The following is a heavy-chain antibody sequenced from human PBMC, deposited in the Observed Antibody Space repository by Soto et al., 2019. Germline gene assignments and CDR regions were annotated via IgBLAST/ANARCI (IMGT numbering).Heavy chain of an antibody. Sequence: ASVKVSCKASGYTFTNYGISWVRQAPGQGLEWMAWISGYNGNTNYAQNLQDRLTMTTDTSTNTAYMELRSLRSDDTAVYYCARGGRGPGSDSLVDYWGQGTLVTVSS. CDR1: GYTFTNYG. D-gene: IGHD3-10*01. V-gene: IGHV1-18*01. CDR3: ARGGRGPGSDSLVDY. CDR2: ISGYNGNT. J-gene: IGHJ4*02.